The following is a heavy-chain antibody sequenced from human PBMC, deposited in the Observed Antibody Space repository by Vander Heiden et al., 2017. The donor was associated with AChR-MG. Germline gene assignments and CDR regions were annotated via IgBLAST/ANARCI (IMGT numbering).Heavy chain of an antibody. CDR3: ARDIWFGDYRYFDL. D-gene: IGHD3-10*01. J-gene: IGHJ2*01. CDR2: IWNYESNP. V-gene: IGHV3-33*01. Sequence: QVQLVASGGGVVQPGRSLRLSCAASGFHLNTFGITWVRQAPGKGLEWVGLIWNYESNPYYADSVRARFTISRDRSKDTVHLQMNSLRAEDTAVYYCARDIWFGDYRYFDLWGRGTLVTVSS. CDR1: GFHLNTFG.